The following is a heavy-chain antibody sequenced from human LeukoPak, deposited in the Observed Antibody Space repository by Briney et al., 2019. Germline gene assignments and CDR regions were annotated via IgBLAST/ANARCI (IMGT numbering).Heavy chain of an antibody. D-gene: IGHD5-18*01. J-gene: IGHJ6*03. CDR1: GGSLSSHY. CDR3: ARVGYSYGQQYYYYMDV. V-gene: IGHV4-59*11. CDR2: IYYSGST. Sequence: PSETLSLTCTVSGGSLSSHYWNWIRQPPGKGLEWIGYIYYSGSTNYNPSLKSRVTISVDTSKNQFSLKLSSVTAADTAVYYCARVGYSYGQQYYYYMDVWGKGTTVTVSS.